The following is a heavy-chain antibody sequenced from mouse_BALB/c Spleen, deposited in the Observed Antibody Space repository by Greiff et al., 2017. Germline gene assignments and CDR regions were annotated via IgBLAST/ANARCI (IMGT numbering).Heavy chain of an antibody. J-gene: IGHJ3*01. Sequence: EVKLMESGGDLVKPGGSLKLSCAASGFTFSSYGMSWVRQTPDKRLEWVATISSGGSYTYYPDSVKGRFTISRDNAKNTLYLQMSSLKSEDTAMYYCAREGRRWFAYWGQGTLVTVSA. CDR3: AREGRRWFAY. CDR2: ISSGGSYT. V-gene: IGHV5-6*01. CDR1: GFTFSSYG.